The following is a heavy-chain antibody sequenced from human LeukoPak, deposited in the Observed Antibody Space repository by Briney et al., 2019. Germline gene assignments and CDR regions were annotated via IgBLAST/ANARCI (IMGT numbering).Heavy chain of an antibody. V-gene: IGHV1-46*01. CDR2: TPPNGCST. CDR3: TTLKGSFDN. J-gene: IGHJ4*02. Sequence: GSSVKVSCKASGYTFTSYYIDWVGQAPGQRLAWMAQTPPNGCSTNYAQRFQGRVTITRDTSTSTVYMELSSLTSEDTAVYYCTTLKGSFDNWGQGTLVTVSS. CDR1: GYTFTSYY. D-gene: IGHD3-10*01.